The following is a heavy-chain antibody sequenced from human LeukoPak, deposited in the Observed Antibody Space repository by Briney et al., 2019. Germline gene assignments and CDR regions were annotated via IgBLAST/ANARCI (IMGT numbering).Heavy chain of an antibody. D-gene: IGHD3-16*01. V-gene: IGHV4-4*07. CDR1: GGSISSYY. Sequence: PSETLSLTCAVSGGSISSYYWSWVRQPAGKGLEWIGRIYTSGSTNYHPSLKSRVTMSVDTSKNQFSLKLSSVTAADTAVYYCARDPRGYNWFDPWGQGTLVTVSS. CDR2: IYTSGST. CDR3: ARDPRGYNWFDP. J-gene: IGHJ5*02.